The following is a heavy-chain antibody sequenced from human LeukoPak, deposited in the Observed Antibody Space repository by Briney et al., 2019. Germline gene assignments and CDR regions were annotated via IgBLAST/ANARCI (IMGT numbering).Heavy chain of an antibody. V-gene: IGHV1-8*03. CDR3: ARDWDFPVGPFDY. CDR1: GYTFTSYD. J-gene: IGHJ4*02. CDR2: MNPNSGNT. D-gene: IGHD1-26*01. Sequence: ASVKVSCKASGYTFTSYDINWVRQATGQGLEWMGWMNPNSGNTGYAQKFQGRVTITRNTSISTAYMELSSLRSEDTAVYYCARDWDFPVGPFDYWGQGTLVTVSS.